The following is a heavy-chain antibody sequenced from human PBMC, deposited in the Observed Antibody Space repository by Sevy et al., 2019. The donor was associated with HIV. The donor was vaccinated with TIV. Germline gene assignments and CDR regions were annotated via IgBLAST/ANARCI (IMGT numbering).Heavy chain of an antibody. CDR2: ITSNGGST. CDR3: ARVGYCRGGTSFSGFYYAMDV. D-gene: IGHD2-15*01. J-gene: IGHJ6*02. V-gene: IGHV3-23*01. Sequence: GGSLRLSCAASGFTFSSSAMTWVRQAPGKGLEWVSAITSNGGSTFYGDSVKGRFTISRDKSKSTLYLQMKSLRAEDTAVYYCARVGYCRGGTSFSGFYYAMDVWGQGTTVTVSS. CDR1: GFTFSSSA.